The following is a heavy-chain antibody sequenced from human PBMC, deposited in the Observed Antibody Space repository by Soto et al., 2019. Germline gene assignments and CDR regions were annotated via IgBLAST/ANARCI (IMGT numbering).Heavy chain of an antibody. J-gene: IGHJ5*02. Sequence: GYSGKVSCTAGGDTFTSYDITSVRLATGQGLEWMGWMNPNSGNTGYPQKFQGRVTMTRDASTSTAHLELSSLTSEDTAVYYCARMASFGTLNWFDPWGQGTMVPVSS. CDR1: GDTFTSYD. CDR2: MNPNSGNT. V-gene: IGHV1-8*01. D-gene: IGHD3-16*01. CDR3: ARMASFGTLNWFDP.